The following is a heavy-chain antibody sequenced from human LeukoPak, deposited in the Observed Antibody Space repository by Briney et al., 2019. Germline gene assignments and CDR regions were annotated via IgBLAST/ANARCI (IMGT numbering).Heavy chain of an antibody. J-gene: IGHJ4*02. V-gene: IGHV4-34*01. CDR2: ISHIGNA. CDR1: GGSFSDYY. Sequence: SETLSLTCGVHGGSFSDYYWTWIRQPPGRGLEWIGEISHIGNAIYSPSLTSRVTISIDTSHNQFSLKLTSVTAADTALYNCARGVQKSGWYLDSWGQGTLVTVSS. D-gene: IGHD6-19*01. CDR3: ARGVQKSGWYLDS.